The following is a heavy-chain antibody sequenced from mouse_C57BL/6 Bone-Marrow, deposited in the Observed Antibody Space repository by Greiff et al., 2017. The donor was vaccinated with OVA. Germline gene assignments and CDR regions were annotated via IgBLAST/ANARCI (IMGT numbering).Heavy chain of an antibody. CDR1: GFSFTSYG. CDR2: IWGDGST. Sequence: QVQLQQSGPGLVAPSPSLSITCTASGFSFTSYGVSWVRQPPGKGLEWLGVIWGDGSTNYHSALISSMSISKVNSKSQVFLKLNSLQTDDTATYYCAKGDYDGSLMDYWGQGTSVTVSS. V-gene: IGHV2-3*01. CDR3: AKGDYDGSLMDY. D-gene: IGHD1-1*01. J-gene: IGHJ4*01.